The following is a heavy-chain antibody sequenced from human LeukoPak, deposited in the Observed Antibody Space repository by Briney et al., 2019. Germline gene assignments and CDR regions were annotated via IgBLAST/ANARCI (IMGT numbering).Heavy chain of an antibody. D-gene: IGHD6-19*01. Sequence: GGSLRLSCAASGFTFSSYAMTWVRQAPGKGLEWVSAISGRSVSTYYADSVKGRFTISRDNSKNTLYLQMNSLRAEDTAVYYCAKDTSGWYGYSGDYFDYWGQGTLVTVSS. J-gene: IGHJ4*02. CDR3: AKDTSGWYGYSGDYFDY. V-gene: IGHV3-23*01. CDR1: GFTFSSYA. CDR2: ISGRSVST.